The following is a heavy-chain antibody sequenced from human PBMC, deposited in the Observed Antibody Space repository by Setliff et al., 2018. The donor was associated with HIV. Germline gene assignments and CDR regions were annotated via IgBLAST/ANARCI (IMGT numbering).Heavy chain of an antibody. J-gene: IGHJ5*02. CDR2: IFTSGST. Sequence: SETLSLTCTVSGDSINSGSYYWSWIRQPAGEGLEWIGHIFTSGSTTYNPSLKSRVSISLDTSKNQFSLKLSSVTAADTAVYYCARTYYEHVWGNSNWFDPWGQGTLVTVSS. CDR1: GDSINSGSYY. V-gene: IGHV4-61*09. CDR3: ARTYYEHVWGNSNWFDP. D-gene: IGHD3-16*01.